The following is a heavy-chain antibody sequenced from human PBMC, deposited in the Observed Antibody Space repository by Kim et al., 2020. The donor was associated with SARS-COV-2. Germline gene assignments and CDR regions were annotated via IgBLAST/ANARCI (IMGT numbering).Heavy chain of an antibody. Sequence: GGSLRLSCAASGFTFSTYAMSWVRQAPGKGLEWVSGSSGSGGGTHYADSVKGRFTISRDNSKNMLYLQMNSLRAEDTAVYYCAKEYYYDSSGYSKDGYWGQGTLVTVSS. V-gene: IGHV3-23*01. D-gene: IGHD3-22*01. CDR3: AKEYYYDSSGYSKDGY. CDR2: SSGSGGGT. J-gene: IGHJ4*02. CDR1: GFTFSTYA.